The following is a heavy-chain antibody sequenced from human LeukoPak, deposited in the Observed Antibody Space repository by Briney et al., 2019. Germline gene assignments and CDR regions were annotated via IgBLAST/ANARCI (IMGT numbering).Heavy chain of an antibody. V-gene: IGHV3-48*03. CDR1: GFTFSSYE. J-gene: IGHJ4*02. CDR2: ISSSGSTI. Sequence: GGSLRLSCAASGFTFSSYEMNWFRQAPGKGLEWVSYISSSGSTIYYADSVKGRFTISRDNAKNSLYLQMNSLRAEDTAVYYCARVGLIQLWLREGYYFDYWGQGTLVTVSS. D-gene: IGHD5-18*01. CDR3: ARVGLIQLWLREGYYFDY.